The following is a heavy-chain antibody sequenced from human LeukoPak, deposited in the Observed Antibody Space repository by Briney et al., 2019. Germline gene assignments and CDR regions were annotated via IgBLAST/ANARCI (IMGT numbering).Heavy chain of an antibody. CDR1: GGSISSYY. Sequence: PSETLSLTCTVSGGSISSYYWSWIRQPPGKGLEWIGYIYYTGGSNYNPSLKSRVTISIDTSKNQFSLRLSSVTAADTAVYYCARVGTGNFDYWGQGTLVTASS. CDR2: IYYTGGS. D-gene: IGHD1-1*01. CDR3: ARVGTGNFDY. V-gene: IGHV4-59*01. J-gene: IGHJ4*02.